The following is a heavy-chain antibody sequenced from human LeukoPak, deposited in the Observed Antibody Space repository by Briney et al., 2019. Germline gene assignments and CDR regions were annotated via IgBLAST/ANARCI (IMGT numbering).Heavy chain of an antibody. CDR1: GYTFTGYY. Sequence: GASVKVSCKASGYTFTGYYMHWVRQAPGQGLEWMGWINLNSGGTNYAQKFQGRVTMTRDTSISTAYMELSRLRSDDTAVYYCARVRRGYSYGYSDYWGQGTLVTVSS. V-gene: IGHV1-2*02. J-gene: IGHJ4*02. CDR2: INLNSGGT. CDR3: ARVRRGYSYGYSDY. D-gene: IGHD5-18*01.